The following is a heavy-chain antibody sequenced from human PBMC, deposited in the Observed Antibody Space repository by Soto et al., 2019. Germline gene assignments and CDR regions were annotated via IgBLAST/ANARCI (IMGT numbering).Heavy chain of an antibody. D-gene: IGHD3-22*01. V-gene: IGHV3-23*01. J-gene: IGHJ4*02. CDR2: ISSSGTST. CDR3: AKGSSGSRPYYFDN. CDR1: GFTISRYA. Sequence: GGSLRLSCAVSGFTISRYAMSWVRQAPGKGLEWVSAISSSGTSTYYADSVKGRFTLSRDNSKNTLYLQINSLRAEDTAVYYCAKGSSGSRPYYFDNWGQGTQVTVS.